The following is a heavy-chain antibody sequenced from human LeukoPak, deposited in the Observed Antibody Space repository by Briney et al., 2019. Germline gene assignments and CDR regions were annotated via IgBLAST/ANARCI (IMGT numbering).Heavy chain of an antibody. CDR1: GFSFSDYD. CDR3: AKEGYLVVVPAAYFDY. Sequence: GGSLRLSCAASGFSFSDYDMHWVRQAPGKGLEWVTFIRYDGTNTYADSVKGRFTISRDNSMNTLYLQMNSLRAEDTAVYYCAKEGYLVVVPAAYFDYWGQGTLVTVSS. CDR2: IRYDGTNT. D-gene: IGHD2-2*01. J-gene: IGHJ4*02. V-gene: IGHV3-30*02.